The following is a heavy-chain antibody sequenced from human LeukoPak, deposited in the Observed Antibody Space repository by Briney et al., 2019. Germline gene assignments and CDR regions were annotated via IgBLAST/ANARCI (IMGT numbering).Heavy chain of an antibody. CDR2: INPNSGGT. CDR3: ARDFTVTFTYYYYGMDV. V-gene: IGHV1-2*02. Sequence: GASVKVSCKASGYTFTGYYMHWVRQVPGQGLEWMGWINPNSGGTNYAQKFQGRVTMTRDTSISTAYMELSRLRSDDTAVYYCARDFTVTFTYYYYGMDVWGQGTTVTVSS. J-gene: IGHJ6*02. CDR1: GYTFTGYY. D-gene: IGHD4-17*01.